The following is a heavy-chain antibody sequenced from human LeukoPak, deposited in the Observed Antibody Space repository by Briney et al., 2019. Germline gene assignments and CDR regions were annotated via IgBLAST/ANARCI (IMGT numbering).Heavy chain of an antibody. CDR2: IYDDNT. CDR3: AARKVRGVWFYLDY. D-gene: IGHD3-10*01. CDR1: GFTFSTYA. J-gene: IGHJ4*02. Sequence: GGSLRLSCAASGFTFSTYAMAWVRQAPGKGLEWVSTIYDDNTYYADSVKGRFAISTDNSKNTLYLQMNSLRVEDTAVYFCAARKVRGVWFYLDYWGQGTLVTVSS. V-gene: IGHV3-23*01.